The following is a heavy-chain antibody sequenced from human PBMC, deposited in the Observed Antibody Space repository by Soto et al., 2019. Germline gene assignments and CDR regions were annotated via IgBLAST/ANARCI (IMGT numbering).Heavy chain of an antibody. Sequence: ASVKVSCKASGYTFTNYPITWVRQAPGQGLEWMGWINTYNQNTIYAQKFQGRVTMTTDTSTSTSYSELGSLRSGDTAVYYCGRESSGSGWSFDFWGQGSLVTVSS. CDR2: INTYNQNT. D-gene: IGHD6-19*01. J-gene: IGHJ4*02. V-gene: IGHV1-18*04. CDR3: GRESSGSGWSFDF. CDR1: GYTFTNYP.